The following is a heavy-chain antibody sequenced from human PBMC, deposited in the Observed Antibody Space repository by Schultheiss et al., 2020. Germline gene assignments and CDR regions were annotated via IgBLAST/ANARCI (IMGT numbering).Heavy chain of an antibody. Sequence: ASVKVSCKASGFTFTSSAMQWVRQATGQGLEWMGWMNPNSGGTNYAQKFQGRVTMTRNTSISTAYMELSSLTSEDSAVYYCAREGLRTWFAYWGQGTLVTVS. V-gene: IGHV1-8*02. J-gene: IGHJ4*03. CDR2: MNPNSGGT. CDR1: GFTFTSSA. D-gene: IGHD3-9*01. CDR3: AREGLRTWFAY.